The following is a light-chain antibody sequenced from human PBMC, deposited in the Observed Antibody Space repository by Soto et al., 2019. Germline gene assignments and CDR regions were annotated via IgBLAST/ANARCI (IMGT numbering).Light chain of an antibody. J-gene: IGKJ4*01. V-gene: IGKV3-15*01. CDR2: GAS. CDR1: QSVSSK. CDR3: QQYNNWPLT. Sequence: EIVMTQSPATLSVSPGERATLSCRASQSVSSKLAWYQQKPGQAPRLLIYGASTRATGIPARFSGIGSGTEFTLTISSLQSEDFAVYYCQQYNNWPLTFGGGTKVEIK.